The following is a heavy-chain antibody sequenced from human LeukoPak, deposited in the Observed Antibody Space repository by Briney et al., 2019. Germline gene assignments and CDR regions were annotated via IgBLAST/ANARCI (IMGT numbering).Heavy chain of an antibody. CDR1: GFSLSTSGVG. CDR2: IYWNDDK. D-gene: IGHD1-26*01. CDR3: AHRVRSGSLGN. Sequence: SGPTLVKPTQTLTLACTFSGFSLSTSGVGVGWIRQPPGKALEWLALIYWNDDKRYSPSLKSRLTITKDTSKNQVVLTMTNMDPVDTATYYCAHRVRSGSLGNWGQGTLVTVSS. V-gene: IGHV2-5*01. J-gene: IGHJ4*02.